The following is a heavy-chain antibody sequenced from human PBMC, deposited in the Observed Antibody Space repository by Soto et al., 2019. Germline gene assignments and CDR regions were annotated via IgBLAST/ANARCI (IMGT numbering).Heavy chain of an antibody. V-gene: IGHV3-30*18. J-gene: IGHJ3*02. CDR1: GFTFSSYG. CDR3: AKDAWQWLGTDAFDI. CDR2: ISYDGSNK. D-gene: IGHD6-19*01. Sequence: GGSLRLSCAASGFTFSSYGMHWVRQAPGKGLEWVAVISYDGSNKYYADSVKGRFTISRDNSKNTLYLQMNSLRAEDTAVYYCAKDAWQWLGTDAFDIWGQGTMVTVSS.